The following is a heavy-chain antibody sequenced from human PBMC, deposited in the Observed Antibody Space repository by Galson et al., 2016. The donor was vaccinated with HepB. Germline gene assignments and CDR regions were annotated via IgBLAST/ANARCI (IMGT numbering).Heavy chain of an antibody. CDR1: GFTFSSYA. D-gene: IGHD2-15*01. Sequence: SLRLSCAASGFTFSSYAMSWVRQAPGKGLEWVSGISGDGGTTYYKDSVKGRFNISRDNSKNTLYLQMNSLRADDTAVYYCAKRRTYCSGGRCHSGWFDPWGQGTLVTVSS. V-gene: IGHV3-23*01. CDR3: AKRRTYCSGGRCHSGWFDP. CDR2: ISGDGGTT. J-gene: IGHJ5*02.